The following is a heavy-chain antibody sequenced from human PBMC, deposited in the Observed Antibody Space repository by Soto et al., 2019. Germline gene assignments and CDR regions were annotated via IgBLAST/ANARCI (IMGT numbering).Heavy chain of an antibody. CDR2: FDPEDGET. Sequence: RASVKVSCKVSGYTLTELSMHWVRQAPGKGLEWMGGFDPEDGETIYAQKFQGRVTMTEDTSTDTAYMELSSLRSEDTAVYYCATSPPPRPYDILTGYSPEYYYYYGMDVWGQGTTVTVSS. D-gene: IGHD3-9*01. CDR1: GYTLTELS. J-gene: IGHJ6*02. CDR3: ATSPPPRPYDILTGYSPEYYYYYGMDV. V-gene: IGHV1-24*01.